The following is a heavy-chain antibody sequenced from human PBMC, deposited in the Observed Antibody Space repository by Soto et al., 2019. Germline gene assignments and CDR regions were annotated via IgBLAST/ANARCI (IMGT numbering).Heavy chain of an antibody. Sequence: LRLSCGASGFSFSAYDMSWIRQAPGKGLEWVSYISSSSSYTNYADSVKGRFTISRDNAKNSLYLQMNSLRAEDTAVYYCARDYYDSSGPDYWGQGALVTVSS. D-gene: IGHD3-22*01. J-gene: IGHJ4*02. V-gene: IGHV3-11*06. CDR1: GFSFSAYD. CDR2: ISSSSSYT. CDR3: ARDYYDSSGPDY.